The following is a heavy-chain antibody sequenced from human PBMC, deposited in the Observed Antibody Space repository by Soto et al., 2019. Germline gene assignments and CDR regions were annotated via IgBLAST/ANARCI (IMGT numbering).Heavy chain of an antibody. V-gene: IGHV4-34*01. D-gene: IGHD6-13*01. CDR3: ARDVELAAAGTNYYYYYGLDV. Sequence: PSETLSLTCAVYGGSFSGYYWSWIRQPPGKGLEWIGEINHSGSTNYNPSLKSRVTISVDTSKNQFSLKLSSVTAADTAVYYCARDVELAAAGTNYYYYYGLDVWGQGTTVTVSS. J-gene: IGHJ6*02. CDR1: GGSFSGYY. CDR2: INHSGST.